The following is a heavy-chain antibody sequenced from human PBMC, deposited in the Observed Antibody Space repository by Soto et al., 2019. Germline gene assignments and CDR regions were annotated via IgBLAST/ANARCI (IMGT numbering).Heavy chain of an antibody. Sequence: EVQLVDSGGGLVKPGGSLRLSCSASGFSVTNAWMNWVRQAPGKGLEWVGRVYTSAEGGATHYAAPVKGRFTISRDDSLNTVYLQMNSLMTEDTAVYYCTTGSVEGFWGQGTTVTVSS. D-gene: IGHD2-15*01. CDR3: TTGSVEGF. J-gene: IGHJ6*02. CDR1: GFSVTNAW. V-gene: IGHV3-15*07. CDR2: VYTSAEGGAT.